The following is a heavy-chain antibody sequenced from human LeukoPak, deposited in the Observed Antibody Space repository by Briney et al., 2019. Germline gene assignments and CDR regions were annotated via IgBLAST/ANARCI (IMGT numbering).Heavy chain of an antibody. CDR2: ISSSSSYT. CDR3: ARVRKYSSGWYDAFDI. V-gene: IGHV3-11*05. D-gene: IGHD6-19*01. Sequence: PGGSLRLSCAASGSTFSDYYMSWIRQAPGKGLEWVSYISSSSSYTNYADSVKGRFNISRDNAKNSLYLQMNSLRAEDTAVYYCARVRKYSSGWYDAFDIWGQGTMVTVSS. CDR1: GSTFSDYY. J-gene: IGHJ3*02.